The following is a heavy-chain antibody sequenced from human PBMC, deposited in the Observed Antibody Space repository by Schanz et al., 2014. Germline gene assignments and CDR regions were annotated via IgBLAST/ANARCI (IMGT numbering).Heavy chain of an antibody. D-gene: IGHD6-13*01. CDR1: GFTFRNYG. CDR2: MIGSGSSV. J-gene: IGHJ4*02. Sequence: EVQLLESGGGLVQPGGSLRLSCAASGFTFRNYGMSWVRQAPGKGLEWVSRMIGSGSSVFYADSVKGRFTTSRDNGKKSMYLQMNSLRAEDTAVYYCARLDSSSWYPRYWGQGTLVTVSS. V-gene: IGHV3-48*04. CDR3: ARLDSSSWYPRY.